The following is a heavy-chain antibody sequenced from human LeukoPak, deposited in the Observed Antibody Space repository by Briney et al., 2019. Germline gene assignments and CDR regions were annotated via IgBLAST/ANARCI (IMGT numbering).Heavy chain of an antibody. D-gene: IGHD6-19*01. Sequence: GASVKVSCKASGYTFTSYGISWVRQAPGQGLEWMGWISAYNGNTNYPQKLQGRVTMTTDTSTSTAYMELRSLRSDDTAVYYCATSPNGWSPFDPWGQGTLVTVSS. CDR1: GYTFTSYG. CDR2: ISAYNGNT. V-gene: IGHV1-18*01. J-gene: IGHJ5*02. CDR3: ATSPNGWSPFDP.